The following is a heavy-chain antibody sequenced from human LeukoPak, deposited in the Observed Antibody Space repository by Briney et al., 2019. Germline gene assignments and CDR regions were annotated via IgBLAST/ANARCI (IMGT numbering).Heavy chain of an antibody. CDR3: AKGDGQYNWFDP. CDR1: GFTFSSYG. D-gene: IGHD2-21*02. J-gene: IGHJ5*02. Sequence: PGGSLRLSCAASGFTFSSYGMHWVRQAPGKGLEWVAVISYDGSNKYYADSVKGRFTISRDNSKNTLYLQMNSLRAEDTAVYYCAKGDGQYNWFDPWGQGTLVTVSS. V-gene: IGHV3-30*18. CDR2: ISYDGSNK.